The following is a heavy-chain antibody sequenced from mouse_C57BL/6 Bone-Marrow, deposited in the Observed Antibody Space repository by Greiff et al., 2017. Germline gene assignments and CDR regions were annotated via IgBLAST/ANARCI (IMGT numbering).Heavy chain of an antibody. J-gene: IGHJ1*03. CDR1: GYTFTSYG. CDR3: ARIYYNGSSHWYFDV. CDR2: IYPRSGNT. D-gene: IGHD1-1*01. Sequence: QVQLQQSGAELARPGASVKLSCKASGYTFTSYGISWVKQRTGQGLEWIGEIYPRSGNTYYNEKFKGKATLTADKSSSTAYMELRSLTSEDSAVYFCARIYYNGSSHWYFDVWGTGTTVTVSS. V-gene: IGHV1-81*01.